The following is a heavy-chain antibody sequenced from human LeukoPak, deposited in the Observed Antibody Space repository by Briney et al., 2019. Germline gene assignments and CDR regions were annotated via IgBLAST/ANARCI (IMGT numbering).Heavy chain of an antibody. CDR1: GGSVSSYY. Sequence: SETLSLTCSVSGGSVSSYYWSWIRQPPGKGLEWIGYIYNSGGTNYNPSLNSRVTISVDTSKNQFSLNLSSVTAADTAVYYCARRHHYYYYMDVWGKGTTVTASS. CDR2: IYNSGGT. CDR3: ARRHHYYYYMDV. V-gene: IGHV4-4*09. J-gene: IGHJ6*03.